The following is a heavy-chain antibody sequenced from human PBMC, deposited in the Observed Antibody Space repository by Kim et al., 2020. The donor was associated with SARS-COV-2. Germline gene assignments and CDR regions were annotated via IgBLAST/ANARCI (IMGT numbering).Heavy chain of an antibody. V-gene: IGHV4-39*01. CDR3: ARLNYYDSGGYYEFDY. Sequence: SETLSLTCTVSGGSISSSSYYWGWIRQPPGKGLEWIGSIYYSGSTYYNPSLKSRVTISVDTSNNQFSLKLSSVTAADTAVYYCARLNYYDSGGYYEFDYWGQGTLVTVSS. J-gene: IGHJ4*02. D-gene: IGHD3-22*01. CDR1: GGSISSSSYY. CDR2: IYYSGST.